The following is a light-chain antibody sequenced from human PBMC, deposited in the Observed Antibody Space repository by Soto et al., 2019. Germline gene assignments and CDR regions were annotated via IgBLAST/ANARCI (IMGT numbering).Light chain of an antibody. CDR1: QSVTSN. CDR3: QQYNDWPRT. Sequence: EIVMTQSPATLSVSPGDRATLSCRASQSVTSNLAWYQQKPGQAPRLLIYGASTRATGIPARFSGSGSGTEFTLTINSLQSEDFAVYYCQQYNDWPRTFGQGTKVDIK. V-gene: IGKV3-15*01. J-gene: IGKJ1*01. CDR2: GAS.